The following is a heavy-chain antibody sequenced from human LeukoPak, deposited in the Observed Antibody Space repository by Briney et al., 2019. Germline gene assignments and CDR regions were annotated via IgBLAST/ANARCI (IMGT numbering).Heavy chain of an antibody. CDR1: GFTFSSYS. CDR2: ISSSSSTI. Sequence: GGSLRLSXAASGFTFSSYSMNWVRQAPGKGLEWDSYISSSSSTIYYADSVKGRFTISRDNAKNSLYLQMNSLRAEDTAVYYCAREGIYYDFWSGYYTPFDYWGQGTLVTVSS. V-gene: IGHV3-48*01. D-gene: IGHD3-3*01. J-gene: IGHJ4*02. CDR3: AREGIYYDFWSGYYTPFDY.